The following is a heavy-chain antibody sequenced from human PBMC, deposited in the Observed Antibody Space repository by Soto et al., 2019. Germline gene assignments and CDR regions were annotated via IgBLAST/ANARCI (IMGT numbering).Heavy chain of an antibody. J-gene: IGHJ4*02. Sequence: QGRLVQSGAEVRKPGSSVKLSCTLSGGTFTSYTITWVRQAPGQGLERMGRIIPLLNAANYAEKFQDKITITADESTSTAYLELRDLKYEDTAFYYCARILTDGVDYWGQGSLVTVSS. CDR3: ARILTDGVDY. V-gene: IGHV1-69*08. CDR1: GGTFTSYT. CDR2: IIPLLNAA. D-gene: IGHD2-21*02.